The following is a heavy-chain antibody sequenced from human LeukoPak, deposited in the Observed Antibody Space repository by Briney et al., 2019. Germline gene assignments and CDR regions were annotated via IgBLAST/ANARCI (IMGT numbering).Heavy chain of an antibody. Sequence: ASVKVSCKASGYTFTGYYMHWVRQAPGQGLEWMGRISPNSGGTNYAQKFQGRVTMTRDTSISTAYMELSRLRSDDTAVYYCASRYSGSYLAGQTRDYWGQGTLVTVSS. CDR1: GYTFTGYY. CDR2: ISPNSGGT. D-gene: IGHD1-26*01. CDR3: ASRYSGSYLAGQTRDY. V-gene: IGHV1-2*06. J-gene: IGHJ4*02.